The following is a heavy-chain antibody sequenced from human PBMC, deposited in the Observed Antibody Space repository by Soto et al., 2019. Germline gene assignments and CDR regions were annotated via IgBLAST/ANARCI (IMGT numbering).Heavy chain of an antibody. CDR1: GFTFSSYG. Sequence: QVQLVESGGGVVQPGRSLRLSCAASGFTFSSYGMHWVRQAPGKGLEWVAVISYDGSNKYYADSVKGRFTISRDNSKNTLYLQMNSLRAEDTAVYYCAKDSGIYFDYWGQGTLVTVSS. J-gene: IGHJ4*02. CDR2: ISYDGSNK. D-gene: IGHD1-26*01. V-gene: IGHV3-30*18. CDR3: AKDSGIYFDY.